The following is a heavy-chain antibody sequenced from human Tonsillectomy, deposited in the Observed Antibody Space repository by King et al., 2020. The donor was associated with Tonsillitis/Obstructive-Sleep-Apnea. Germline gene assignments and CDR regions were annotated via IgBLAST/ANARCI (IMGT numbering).Heavy chain of an antibody. CDR2: IGTAGDT. D-gene: IGHD3-22*01. CDR1: GFTFSSYD. V-gene: IGHV3-13*01. Sequence: VQLVESGGGLVQPGGSLRLSCAASGFTFSSYDMHWVRQATGKGLEWVSAIGTAGDTYYPGSVKGRFTISRENAKNSLYLQMNSLRAGDTAVYYCARGSPDSSGYYYFDYWGQGTLVTVSS. CDR3: ARGSPDSSGYYYFDY. J-gene: IGHJ4*02.